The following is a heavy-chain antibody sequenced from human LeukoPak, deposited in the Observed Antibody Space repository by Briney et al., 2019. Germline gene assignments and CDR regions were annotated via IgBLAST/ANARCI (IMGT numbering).Heavy chain of an antibody. V-gene: IGHV4-61*09. CDR3: ARGARNYDFWSGPPPNYMDV. CDR2: NYTSGST. J-gene: IGHJ6*03. D-gene: IGHD3-3*01. Sequence: SQTLSLTCTVSGGSISSGSYYWSWLRQPPGKGLKWIGHNYTSGSTNYNPSLKSRVTISVDTSKNQFSLKLSSVTAADTAVYYCARGARNYDFWSGPPPNYMDVWGKGTTVTVSS. CDR1: GGSISSGSYY.